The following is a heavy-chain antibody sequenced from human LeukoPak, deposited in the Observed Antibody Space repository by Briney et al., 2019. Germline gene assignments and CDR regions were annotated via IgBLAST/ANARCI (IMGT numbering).Heavy chain of an antibody. CDR3: AKDHLPGIVVADRDY. V-gene: IGHV3-23*01. D-gene: IGHD6-19*01. Sequence: GGTLRLSCAASGFIFSRYGMSWVRQAPGKGLEWVSAISGSGGTTYYADSVKGRFTISRDNSKNTLYLQINSLRAEDTAVYYCAKDHLPGIVVADRDYWGLGTLVTVSS. J-gene: IGHJ4*02. CDR1: GFIFSRYG. CDR2: ISGSGGTT.